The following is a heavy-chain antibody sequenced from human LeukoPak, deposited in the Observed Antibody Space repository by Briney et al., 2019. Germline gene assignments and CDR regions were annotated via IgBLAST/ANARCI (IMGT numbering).Heavy chain of an antibody. CDR1: GGSLSSYY. CDR3: ARDGGPPGFDY. J-gene: IGHJ4*02. CDR2: IYYSGST. V-gene: IGHV4-59*01. Sequence: PSETLSLTCTVSGGSLSSYYWSWIRQPPGQGLEWIGYIYYSGSTNYNPSLKSRVTISVDTSKNQFSLKPSSVTAADTAAYYCARDGGPPGFDYWGQGTLVTVSS. D-gene: IGHD3-16*01.